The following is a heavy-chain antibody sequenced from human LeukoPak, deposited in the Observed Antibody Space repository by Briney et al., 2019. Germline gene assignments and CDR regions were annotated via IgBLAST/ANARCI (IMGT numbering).Heavy chain of an antibody. V-gene: IGHV3-30*02. CDR3: AKDSVLVPLRFLEWPGYFDY. CDR1: GFTFSSYG. J-gene: IGHJ4*02. Sequence: PGGSLRLSCAASGFTFSSYGMHWVRQAPGKGLEWVAFIRYDGSNKYYADSVKGRFTISRDNSKNTLYLQMNSLRAEDTAVYYCAKDSVLVPLRFLEWPGYFDYWGQGTLVTVSS. D-gene: IGHD3-3*01. CDR2: IRYDGSNK.